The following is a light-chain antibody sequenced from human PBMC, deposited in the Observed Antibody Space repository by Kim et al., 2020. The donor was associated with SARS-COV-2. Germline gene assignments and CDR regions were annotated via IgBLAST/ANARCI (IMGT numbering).Light chain of an antibody. CDR1: TGAVTSGFY. CDR2: STN. V-gene: IGLV7-43*01. Sequence: GAVTLTDASSTGAVTSGFYPTWFQQKPGQAPRSLISSTNNKHSWTPARFSGSLLGGKAALTLSGVQPEDEAVYYCLLYSGHGQSGVFGGGTKVTVL. J-gene: IGLJ3*02. CDR3: LLYSGHGQSGV.